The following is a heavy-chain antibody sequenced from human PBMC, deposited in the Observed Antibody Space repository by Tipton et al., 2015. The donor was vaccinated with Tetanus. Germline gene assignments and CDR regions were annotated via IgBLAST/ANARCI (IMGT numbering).Heavy chain of an antibody. V-gene: IGHV3-53*01. Sequence: QLVQSGGGLIQQGGSLRLSCVASGFIVSSHYMSWVRQAPGKGLEWGSVMYSGADTYYVDSVKGRFSISRDNAKNTLYLQMNSLRVEDTAVYYCVRDGGSSGWLAYWGQGTLVTVSS. D-gene: IGHD6-19*01. CDR2: MYSGADT. CDR3: VRDGGSSGWLAY. J-gene: IGHJ4*02. CDR1: GFIVSSHY.